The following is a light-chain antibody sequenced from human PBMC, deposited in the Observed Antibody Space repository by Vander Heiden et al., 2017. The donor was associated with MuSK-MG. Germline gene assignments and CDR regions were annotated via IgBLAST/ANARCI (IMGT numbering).Light chain of an antibody. Sequence: QLVLTQSPSASALPAASVKLTSTPSRGHSSYAIACHQQQQEKGPRYLMKLNSDGSHSKGDGIPDRFSGSSSGAERYLTISSLQSEDEADYYCQTWGTGTVVFGGGTKLTVL. J-gene: IGLJ2*01. CDR2: LNSDGSH. CDR1: RGHSSYA. V-gene: IGLV4-69*01. CDR3: QTWGTGTVV.